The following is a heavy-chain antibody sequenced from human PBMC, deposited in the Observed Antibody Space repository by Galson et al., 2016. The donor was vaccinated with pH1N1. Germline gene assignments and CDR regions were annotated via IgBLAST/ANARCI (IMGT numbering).Heavy chain of an antibody. J-gene: IGHJ4*02. CDR3: ARVRSSGYNYAQHFVD. D-gene: IGHD3-22*01. CDR1: GFTFSTFA. Sequence: SLRLSCAASGFTFSTFAMHWVRQAPGEGLEWVAVISPSGDNRFYADSVKGRFTISRDSSKNTLYLQMNNLRREDTAFYYCARVRSSGYNYAQHFVDWGQGTRVTVSS. CDR2: ISPSGDNR. V-gene: IGHV3-30-3*01.